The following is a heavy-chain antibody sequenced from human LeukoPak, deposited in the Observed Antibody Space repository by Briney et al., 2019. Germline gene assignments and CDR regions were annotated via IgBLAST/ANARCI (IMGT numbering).Heavy chain of an antibody. J-gene: IGHJ4*02. CDR1: GGSFSGYY. Sequence: SETLSLTCAVYGGSFSGYYWSWIRQPPGKGLEWIGEINHSGSTNYNPSLKSRVTISVDTSKNQFSLKLSSVTAADTAVYYCARLEATVTVFDYWGQGTLVTVSS. CDR2: INHSGST. CDR3: ARLEATVTVFDY. V-gene: IGHV4-34*01. D-gene: IGHD4-17*01.